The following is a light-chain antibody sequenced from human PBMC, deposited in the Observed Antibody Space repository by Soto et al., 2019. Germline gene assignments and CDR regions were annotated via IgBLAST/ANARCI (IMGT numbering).Light chain of an antibody. J-gene: IGKJ4*01. CDR1: RGIRKD. CDR3: LQHNLYPLA. Sequence: IRMPQPPSSWSAFVEDRSTITGRAGRGIRKDLGWFQQKPGKAPKRLIYAASSLESGVPSRFSGSGSGTEFTLTISSLQPEDFATYYCLQHNLYPLAFGGGTKVEIK. CDR2: AAS. V-gene: IGKV1-17*01.